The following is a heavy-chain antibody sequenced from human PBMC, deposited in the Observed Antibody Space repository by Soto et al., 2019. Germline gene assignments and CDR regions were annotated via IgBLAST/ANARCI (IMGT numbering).Heavy chain of an antibody. CDR3: ARDREAYYDFWSGYYNY. CDR2: INAGNGNT. J-gene: IGHJ4*02. V-gene: IGHV1-3*01. CDR1: GYTFTSYA. D-gene: IGHD3-3*01. Sequence: ASVKVSCKASGYTFTSYAMHWVRQAPGQRLEWMGWINAGNGNTKYSQKFRGRVTITRDTSASTAYMELSSLRSEDTAVYYCARDREAYYDFWSGYYNYWGQGTLVTVSS.